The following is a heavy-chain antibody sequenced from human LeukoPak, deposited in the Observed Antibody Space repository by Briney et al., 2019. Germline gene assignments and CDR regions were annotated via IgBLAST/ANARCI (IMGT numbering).Heavy chain of an antibody. J-gene: IGHJ4*02. CDR1: GYTFTNYT. V-gene: IGHV7-4-1*02. Sequence: GASVKVSCKASGYTFTNYTMNWVRQAPGQGLEWMGWINTNTGNPTYAQGFTGRFVFSLDTSVSTAYLQISSLKAEDTAVYYCAREGPTPAARLGTGSPFLYYFDYWGQGTLVTVSS. CDR2: INTNTGNP. CDR3: AREGPTPAARLGTGSPFLYYFDY. D-gene: IGHD6-6*01.